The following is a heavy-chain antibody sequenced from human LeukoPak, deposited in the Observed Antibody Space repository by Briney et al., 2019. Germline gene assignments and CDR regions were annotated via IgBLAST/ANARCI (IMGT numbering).Heavy chain of an antibody. CDR2: IYYSGSI. J-gene: IGHJ4*02. V-gene: IGHV4-59*01. CDR1: GGSISSYY. CDR3: ARGGGVTYYDSTGYLWYFDY. Sequence: SETLSLTCTVSGGSISSYYWSWIRQPPGKGLEWIGYIYYSGSIKFNPSLKSRVTISVDTSKNQFSLKLSSVTAADTAVYYCARGGGVTYYDSTGYLWYFDYWGQGTLVTVSS. D-gene: IGHD3-22*01.